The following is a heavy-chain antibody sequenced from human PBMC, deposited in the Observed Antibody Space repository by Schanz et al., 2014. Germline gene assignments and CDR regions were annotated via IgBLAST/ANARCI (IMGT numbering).Heavy chain of an antibody. V-gene: IGHV1-18*04. CDR2: ISANNGNT. CDR1: GYTFSSYG. J-gene: IGHJ4*02. Sequence: QVQLVQSGAEVKKPRASVKVSCKASGYTFSSYGISWVRQAPGQGLEWMGWISANNGNTNKAQKLQGRVTMTRDTSSTTAYMELNSLRSDDTAVYYCVRELSGGTFDYWGQGALVTVSS. CDR3: VRELSGGTFDY. D-gene: IGHD1-1*01.